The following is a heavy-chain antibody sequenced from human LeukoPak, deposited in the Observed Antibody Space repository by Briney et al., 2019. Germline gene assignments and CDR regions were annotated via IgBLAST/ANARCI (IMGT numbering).Heavy chain of an antibody. CDR2: IYSSGTT. J-gene: IGHJ4*02. Sequence: SETLSLTCTVSGVSISTYYWSWIRQPPGKGPEWIGYIYSSGTTNYNPSLKSRVTISIDTSKNEFSLKLTSVTAADTAVYYCASSLRFLEWNFDYWGQGTLVTVSS. V-gene: IGHV4-59*01. CDR1: GVSISTYY. D-gene: IGHD3-3*01. CDR3: ASSLRFLEWNFDY.